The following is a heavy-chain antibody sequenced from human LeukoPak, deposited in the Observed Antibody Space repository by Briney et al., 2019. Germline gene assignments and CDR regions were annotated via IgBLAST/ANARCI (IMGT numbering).Heavy chain of an antibody. D-gene: IGHD2-15*01. CDR1: GYTFTSYW. CDR3: ARLPGYCSGGSCYFDY. Sequence: PGESLKISCRGSGYTFTSYWIGWVRQMPGKGLEWMGIIFPGHSDTRYSPSFQGQVTISADKSIGTAYLQWSSLKASDTAMYYCARLPGYCSGGSCYFDYWGQGTLVTVSS. CDR2: IFPGHSDT. J-gene: IGHJ4*02. V-gene: IGHV5-51*01.